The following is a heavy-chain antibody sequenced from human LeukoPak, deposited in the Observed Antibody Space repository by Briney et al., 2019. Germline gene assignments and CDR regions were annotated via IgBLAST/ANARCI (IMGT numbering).Heavy chain of an antibody. Sequence: SETLSLTCAVYGGSFSGYYWSWIRQPPGKGLEWIGEINHSGSTNYNPSLKSRVTISVDTSKNQFSLKLSSVTAADTAVYYCARDRYYYDSSGHSSFDYWGQGTLVTVSS. D-gene: IGHD3-22*01. CDR3: ARDRYYYDSSGHSSFDY. CDR2: INHSGST. J-gene: IGHJ4*02. CDR1: GGSFSGYY. V-gene: IGHV4-34*01.